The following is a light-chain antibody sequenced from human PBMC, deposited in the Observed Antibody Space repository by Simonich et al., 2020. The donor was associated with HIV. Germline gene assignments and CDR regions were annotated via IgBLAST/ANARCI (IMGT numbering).Light chain of an antibody. V-gene: IGKV3-20*01. J-gene: IGKJ2*01. CDR2: GAS. Sequence: EIVLTQSPGTLSLSPGERATLSCRASQNVSRSYLAWYQHKPGQAPRLLIYGASSRATGIPDRFSGSGSGTDFTLTISRLEPEDFAVYHCQQYGNSPNTFGQGTKLEIK. CDR3: QQYGNSPNT. CDR1: QNVSRSY.